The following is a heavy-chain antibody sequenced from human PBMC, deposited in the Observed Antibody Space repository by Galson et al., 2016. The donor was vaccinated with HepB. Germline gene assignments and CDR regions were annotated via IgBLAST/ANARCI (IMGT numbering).Heavy chain of an antibody. J-gene: IGHJ4*02. D-gene: IGHD5-12*01. V-gene: IGHV3-21*01. CDR1: GFSFTSHA. CDR2: ISSSGTYI. CDR3: ARDHIGAPGIDY. Sequence: SLRLSCAASGFSFTSHAMNWVRQAPGKGLEWVSSISSSGTYIYYADSLKGRFTISRDNAKKSLFLHMTSLRVDDTAVYYCARDHIGAPGIDYWGQGALVTVSS.